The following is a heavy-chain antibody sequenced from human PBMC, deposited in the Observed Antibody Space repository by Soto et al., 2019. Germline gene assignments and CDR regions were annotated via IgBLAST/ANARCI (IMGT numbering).Heavy chain of an antibody. Sequence: QVQLVQSGAEVKKPGSSVKVSCKASGGTFSSYAISWVRQAPGQGLEWMGGIIPIFGTANYAQKFQGRVTITADETTSTDYMELSSLRSEDTAVDYCARGERTFGGVIVNYGMDVWGQGTTVTVSS. CDR1: GGTFSSYA. V-gene: IGHV1-69*01. CDR3: ARGERTFGGVIVNYGMDV. CDR2: IIPIFGTA. D-gene: IGHD3-16*02. J-gene: IGHJ6*02.